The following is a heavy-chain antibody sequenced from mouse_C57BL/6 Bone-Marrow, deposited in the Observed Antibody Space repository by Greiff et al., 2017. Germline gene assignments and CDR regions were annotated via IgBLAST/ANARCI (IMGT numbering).Heavy chain of an antibody. Sequence: VQVVESGADLVKPGASVTLSCKASGYTFTSYWMHWVKQRPGQGLEWIGYINPSSGYTKYNQKFKDKATLTADKSSSTAYMQLSSLTYEDAAVYYCARRYYFDYGGRGTALTVSS. CDR3: ARRYYFDY. J-gene: IGHJ2*01. V-gene: IGHV1-7*01. CDR1: GYTFTSYW. CDR2: INPSSGYT.